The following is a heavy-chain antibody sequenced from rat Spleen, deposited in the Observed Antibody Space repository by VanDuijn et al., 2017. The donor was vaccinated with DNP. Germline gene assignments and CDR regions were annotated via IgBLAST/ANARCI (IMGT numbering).Heavy chain of an antibody. V-gene: IGHV3-1*01. CDR3: ARWNIGTSTLDY. CDR1: GYSITGNY. Sequence: EVQLQESGPGLVKPSQSLSLTCSVTGYSITGNYWAWIRKLPGNKMEWIGYISYSGSTGYNPSLKSRISITRDTSKNQFFLQLSSVTTEDTATYYCARWNIGTSTLDYWGQGVMVTVSS. J-gene: IGHJ2*01. D-gene: IGHD1-5*01. CDR2: ISYSGST.